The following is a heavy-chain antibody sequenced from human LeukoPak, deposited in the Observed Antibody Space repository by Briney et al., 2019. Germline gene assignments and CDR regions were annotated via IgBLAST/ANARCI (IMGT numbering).Heavy chain of an antibody. D-gene: IGHD4-17*01. V-gene: IGHV2-5*02. CDR1: GLSLRTGCVG. CDR3: AHSTSVTTGFDY. J-gene: IGHJ4*02. CDR2: IYWDDDK. Sequence: SGPTQANPSQTLTLTYTFSGLSLRTGCVGVAWIRHPPGKALEWLALIYWDDDKRYSPSLKNRLTITKDSYKNQVVLTMPNMDPVDTATYYCAHSTSVTTGFDYWGQGTLVTVSS.